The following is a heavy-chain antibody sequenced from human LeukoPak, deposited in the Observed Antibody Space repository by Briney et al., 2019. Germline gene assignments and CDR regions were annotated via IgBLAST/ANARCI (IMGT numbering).Heavy chain of an antibody. V-gene: IGHV4-59*08. CDR2: IHYSGST. J-gene: IGHJ4*02. Sequence: SETLSLTCSVSGGSISSYYWSWIRQPPGKGLEYIGYIHYSGSTNYNPSLKSRVTISVDTSKNQFSLKLSSVTAADTAVYYCARRSYGTDYFDYWGQGTLVTVSS. D-gene: IGHD5-18*01. CDR3: ARRSYGTDYFDY. CDR1: GGSISSYY.